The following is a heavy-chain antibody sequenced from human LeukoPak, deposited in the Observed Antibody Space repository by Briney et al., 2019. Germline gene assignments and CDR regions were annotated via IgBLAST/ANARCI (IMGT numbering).Heavy chain of an antibody. D-gene: IGHD3-16*01. CDR2: INHNGNVN. V-gene: IGHV3-7*03. J-gene: IGHJ6*02. Sequence: GGSLRLSCAASGFTFSSCWVNWARQAPGKGLEWVASINHNGNVNYYVDSVKGRFTISRDNAKNSLYLQMSNLRAEDTAVYFCARGGGLDVWGQGATVTVSS. CDR3: ARGGGLDV. CDR1: GFTFSSCW.